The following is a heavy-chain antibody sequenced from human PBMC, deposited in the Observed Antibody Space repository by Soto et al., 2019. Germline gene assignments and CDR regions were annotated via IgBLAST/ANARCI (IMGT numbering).Heavy chain of an antibody. CDR1: GGSISSGGYY. V-gene: IGHV4-31*11. CDR2: IYYSGST. J-gene: IGHJ4*02. D-gene: IGHD2-21*02. Sequence: PAETLSLTCAVSGGSISSGGYYWIWIRHHPGKGLEWIGYIYYSGSTYYNPSLKSRVTISVDTSKNQFSLKLSSVTAADTAVYYCASFCGGDCSTPLWYYFDYWGQGTLVTVSS. CDR3: ASFCGGDCSTPLWYYFDY.